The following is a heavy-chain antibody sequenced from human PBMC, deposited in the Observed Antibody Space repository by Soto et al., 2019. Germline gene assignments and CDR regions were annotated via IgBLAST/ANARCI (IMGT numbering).Heavy chain of an antibody. D-gene: IGHD3-3*01. CDR2: IKQDGSEK. Sequence: PGGSLRLSCAASGFTFSSYWMSWVRQAPGKGLEWVANIKQDGSEKYYVDSVKGRFTISRDNTKNSLYLQMNSLRAEDTAVYYCARRGNDYDFWCGYRNPYYYYYKDVWGKGTTVTGS. V-gene: IGHV3-7*01. J-gene: IGHJ6*03. CDR1: GFTFSSYW. CDR3: ARRGNDYDFWCGYRNPYYYYYKDV.